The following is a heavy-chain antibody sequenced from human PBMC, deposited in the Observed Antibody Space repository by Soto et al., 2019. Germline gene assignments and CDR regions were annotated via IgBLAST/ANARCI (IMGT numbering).Heavy chain of an antibody. CDR1: GSTFSSYG. J-gene: IGHJ4*02. CDR2: ISYDGSNK. V-gene: IGHV3-30*03. Sequence: QVQLVESGGGVVQPGRSLRLSCAASGSTFSSYGMHWVRQAPGKGLEWVAVISYDGSNKYYADSVKGRFTISRDNSKNTLYLQMNSLRAEDTAVYYCLKRDYWGQGTLVTVSS. CDR3: LKRDY.